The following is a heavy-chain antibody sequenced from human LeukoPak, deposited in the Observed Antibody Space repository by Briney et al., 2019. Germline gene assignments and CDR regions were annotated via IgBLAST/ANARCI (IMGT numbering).Heavy chain of an antibody. V-gene: IGHV3-23*01. CDR1: GITFSRYA. D-gene: IGHD1-26*01. CDR3: ARNVGY. J-gene: IGHJ4*02. CDR2: ISDSGADT. Sequence: PGGSLRLSCAASGITFSRYAMSWVRQAPGRGLEWVSVISDSGADTYYTDSVKGRFTISRDNSKNTVYLQMNSLRDEDTAVYYCARNVGYWGQGTLVTVSS.